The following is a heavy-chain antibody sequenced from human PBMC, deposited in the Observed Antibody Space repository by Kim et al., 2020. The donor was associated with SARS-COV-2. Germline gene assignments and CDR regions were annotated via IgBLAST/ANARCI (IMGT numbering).Heavy chain of an antibody. D-gene: IGHD6-19*01. J-gene: IGHJ6*01. CDR3: AKAISGWYGDYYYGMDV. V-gene: IGHV3-23*01. CDR2: ISGSGGST. Sequence: GGSLRHSCAASGFTFSSYAMSWVRQAPGKGLEWVSAISGSGGSTYYADSVKGRFTISRDNSKNTLYLQMNSLRAEDTAVYYCAKAISGWYGDYYYGMDVWGQGTTVTVSS. CDR1: GFTFSSYA.